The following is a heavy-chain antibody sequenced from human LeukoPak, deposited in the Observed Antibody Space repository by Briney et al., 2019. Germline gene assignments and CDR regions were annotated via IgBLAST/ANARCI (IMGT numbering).Heavy chain of an antibody. V-gene: IGHV1-69*13. J-gene: IGHJ5*02. Sequence: SVKVSCKASGGTFSSYAISWVRQAPGQGLEWMGGIIPIFGTANYAQKFQGRVTITADESTSTAYTELRSLRSDDTAVYYCARLPRLYYDSSGYSVTHWFDPWGQGTLVTVSS. CDR2: IIPIFGTA. D-gene: IGHD3-22*01. CDR3: ARLPRLYYDSSGYSVTHWFDP. CDR1: GGTFSSYA.